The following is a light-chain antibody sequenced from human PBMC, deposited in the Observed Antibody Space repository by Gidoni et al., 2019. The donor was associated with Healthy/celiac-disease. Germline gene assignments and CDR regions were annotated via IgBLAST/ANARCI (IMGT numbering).Light chain of an antibody. CDR2: AAS. CDR1: QSISIY. V-gene: IGKV1-39*01. CDR3: KQSYSTPRT. J-gene: IGKJ1*01. Sequence: IQLTQSPSSLSASVGDRVTITCRASQSISIYLNWYQQKPGKAPKLLSYAASSLQSGVPSRFSGSGSGTDFTLTISSLQTEDFATYYCKQSYSTPRTFGQETKVEIK.